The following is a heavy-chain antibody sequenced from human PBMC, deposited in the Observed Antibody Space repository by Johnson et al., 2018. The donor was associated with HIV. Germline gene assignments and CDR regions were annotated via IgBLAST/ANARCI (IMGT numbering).Heavy chain of an antibody. CDR3: AKERLDLGMLDAFDI. CDR1: GFTFSSYG. CDR2: IWYDGSNK. J-gene: IGHJ3*02. Sequence: QVQLVESGGGVVQPGRSLRLSCAESGFTFSSYGMHWVRQAPGKGLEWVAVIWYDGSNKYYADSVKGRFTISRDNSKNTLYLQMNSLRAEDTAVYYCAKERLDLGMLDAFDIWGQGTMVTVSS. D-gene: IGHD7-27*01. V-gene: IGHV3-33*06.